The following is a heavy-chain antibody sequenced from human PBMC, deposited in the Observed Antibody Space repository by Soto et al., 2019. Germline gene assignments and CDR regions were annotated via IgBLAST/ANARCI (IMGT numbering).Heavy chain of an antibody. D-gene: IGHD1-7*01. J-gene: IGHJ4*01. CDR2: ISRSGSP. CDR1: GGPIGRNEW. Sequence: QVQLQESGPGLVKPSGTLSLACAVSGGPIGRNEWWSWVRQPPGKGLEWVGDISRSGSPNYNSSLEGRINISLDKSKNQFSLNLNSVTDAATAVDYCATRDTYRCYWGQGTLVTVSS. CDR3: ATRDTYRCY. V-gene: IGHV4-4*02.